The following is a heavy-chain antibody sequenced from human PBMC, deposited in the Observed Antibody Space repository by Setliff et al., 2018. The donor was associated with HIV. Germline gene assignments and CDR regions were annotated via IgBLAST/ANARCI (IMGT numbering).Heavy chain of an antibody. CDR1: GYTFTDYY. V-gene: IGHV1-46*01. J-gene: IGHJ5*02. Sequence: ASVKVSCKASGYTFTDYYLHWVRQAPGQGPEWMGLINPNGGSTIYAQKFEDRLTVTSDTATTTLYMELRSLRFDDTAMYYCASSNWQRVADHWGQGSPVSVSA. CDR3: ASSNWQRVADH. D-gene: IGHD6-25*01. CDR2: INPNGGST.